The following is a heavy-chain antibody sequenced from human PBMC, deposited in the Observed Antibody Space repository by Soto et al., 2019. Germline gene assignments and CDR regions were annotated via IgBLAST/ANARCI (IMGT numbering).Heavy chain of an antibody. CDR1: GGTFSSYA. CDR2: IIPIFGTA. Sequence: QVQLVQSGAEVKKPGSSVKVSCKASGGTFSSYAISWVRQAPRQGLEWMGGIIPIFGTANYAQKSQGRVTITADESTSTAYMELSSLRCEDTAVYYCARPVVAATLYYYYYGMDVWGQGTTVTVSS. J-gene: IGHJ6*02. V-gene: IGHV1-69*01. D-gene: IGHD2-15*01. CDR3: ARPVVAATLYYYYYGMDV.